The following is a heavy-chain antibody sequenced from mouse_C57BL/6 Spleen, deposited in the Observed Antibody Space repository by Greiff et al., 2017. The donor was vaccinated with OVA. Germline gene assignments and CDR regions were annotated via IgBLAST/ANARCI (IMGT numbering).Heavy chain of an antibody. Sequence: EVQVVESGGGLVQPGGSLKLSCAASGFTFSDYYMYWVRQTPEKRLEWVAYISNGGGSTYYPDTVKGRFTISRDNAKNTLYLQMSRLKSEDTAMYYCARHDGYYEDYYAMDYWGQGTSVTVSS. D-gene: IGHD2-3*01. J-gene: IGHJ4*01. CDR1: GFTFSDYY. CDR2: ISNGGGST. V-gene: IGHV5-12*01. CDR3: ARHDGYYEDYYAMDY.